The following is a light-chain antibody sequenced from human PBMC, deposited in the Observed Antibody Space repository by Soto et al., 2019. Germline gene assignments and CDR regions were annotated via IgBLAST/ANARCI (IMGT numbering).Light chain of an antibody. CDR1: QDISYY. CDR3: HHHNSYSEA. CDR2: GAS. J-gene: IGKJ1*01. Sequence: DIQMTQSPSSVSASVGDRVTITCRASQDISYYLAWFQHKPGEAPKNLIYGASNLQSGVPSKFSGSRSGTDFIPTTSSLQPADFATYYCHHHNSYSEAFGQGTKVDIK. V-gene: IGKV1-16*02.